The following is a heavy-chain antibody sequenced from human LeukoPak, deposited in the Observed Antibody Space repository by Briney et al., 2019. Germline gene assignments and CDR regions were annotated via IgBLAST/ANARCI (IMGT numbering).Heavy chain of an antibody. D-gene: IGHD6-13*01. CDR3: AKGRTGYIPDS. J-gene: IGHJ4*02. Sequence: PGGSLRLPCAASGFTFSSYTMTWVRQAPGKGLEWVSVISGNGGTTYYAESVKGRFTISRDNSKNTLYLQMNSLRVEDTAVYFCAKGRTGYIPDSWGQGTLVTVSS. V-gene: IGHV3-23*01. CDR1: GFTFSSYT. CDR2: ISGNGGTT.